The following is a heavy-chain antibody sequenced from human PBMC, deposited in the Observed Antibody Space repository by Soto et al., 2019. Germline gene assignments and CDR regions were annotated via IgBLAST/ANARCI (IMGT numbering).Heavy chain of an antibody. V-gene: IGHV5-51*01. CDR1: GYSFTTYW. D-gene: IGHD2-8*01. J-gene: IGHJ6*02. Sequence: GESLKISCKGSGYSFTTYWIAWVRQMPGKGLEWMAIIYPGDSDTRYSPSFQGQVTFTADKSISTAYLQWSSLKASDTATYYCARRNGLYGLDFCGQGTTVTVSS. CDR2: IYPGDSDT. CDR3: ARRNGLYGLDF.